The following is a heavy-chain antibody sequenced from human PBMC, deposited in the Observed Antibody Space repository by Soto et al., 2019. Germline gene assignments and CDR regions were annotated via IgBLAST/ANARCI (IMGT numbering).Heavy chain of an antibody. CDR1: GYSISSGYC. Sequence: SETLSLTCVVSGYSISSGYCWGWIRQPPGKGLEWIGSIYHRGSTYYNPSLKSRVTISVDTSKNQFSLRLRSVTVADTAVYYCATRPPGDLWGQGTLVTVSS. J-gene: IGHJ4*02. CDR3: ATRPPGDL. CDR2: IYHRGST. D-gene: IGHD3-10*01. V-gene: IGHV4-38-2*01.